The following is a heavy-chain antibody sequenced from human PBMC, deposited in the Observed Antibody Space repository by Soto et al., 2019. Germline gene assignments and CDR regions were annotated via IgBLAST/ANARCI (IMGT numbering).Heavy chain of an antibody. V-gene: IGHV3-11*06. Sequence: QVQLVESGGGLVKPGGSLRLSCAASGFTFSDYYMIWIRQAPGKGLEWVSKISDKTGYTNYADSVKGRFTISRDNANNSLYLQMNSLRAEDTAVYYCARRGMSTVTTRIYSWFDPWGQGTLVTVAS. D-gene: IGHD4-17*01. CDR1: GFTFSDYY. CDR3: ARRGMSTVTTRIYSWFDP. CDR2: ISDKTGYT. J-gene: IGHJ5*02.